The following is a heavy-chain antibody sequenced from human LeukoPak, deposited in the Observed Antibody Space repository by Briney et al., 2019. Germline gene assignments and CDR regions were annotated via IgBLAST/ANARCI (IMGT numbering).Heavy chain of an antibody. V-gene: IGHV4-59*08. Sequence: SETLSLTCTVSGGSISSYYWSWIRQPPGKGLEWIGYIYYSGSTNYNPSLKSRVTISVDTSKNQFSLKLSSVTAADTAVYYCAKGDFWSGYRLDYWGQGTLVTVSS. CDR1: GGSISSYY. CDR3: AKGDFWSGYRLDY. CDR2: IYYSGST. D-gene: IGHD3-3*01. J-gene: IGHJ4*02.